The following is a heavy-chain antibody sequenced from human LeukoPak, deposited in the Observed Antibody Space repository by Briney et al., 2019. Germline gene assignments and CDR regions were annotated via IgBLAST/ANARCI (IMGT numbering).Heavy chain of an antibody. J-gene: IGHJ3*02. D-gene: IGHD3-22*01. V-gene: IGHV1-46*01. CDR3: ASYYYDSSGYYYGGAFDI. Sequence: ASVKVSCKASGYTFTSYYMHWVRQAPGQGLEWMGIINPSGGSTSYAQKFQGRVTMIRDTSTSTVYMELSSLRSEDTAVYYCASYYYDSSGYYYGGAFDIWGQGTMVTVSS. CDR1: GYTFTSYY. CDR2: INPSGGST.